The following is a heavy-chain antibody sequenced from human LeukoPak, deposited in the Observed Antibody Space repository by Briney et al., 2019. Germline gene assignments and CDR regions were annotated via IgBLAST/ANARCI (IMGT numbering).Heavy chain of an antibody. J-gene: IGHJ4*02. V-gene: IGHV3-48*02. D-gene: IGHD4-23*01. CDR3: ATPRGTVATGAVY. CDR2: VSSGSNTI. CDR1: GFTFSSYS. Sequence: GGSLRLSCAASGFTFSSYSMNWVRQAPGKGLEWVSYVSSGSNTIYYAESVKGRFTISRDNAKNSLYLQMNSLRDEDTAVYYCATPRGTVATGAVYWGQGTLVTVSS.